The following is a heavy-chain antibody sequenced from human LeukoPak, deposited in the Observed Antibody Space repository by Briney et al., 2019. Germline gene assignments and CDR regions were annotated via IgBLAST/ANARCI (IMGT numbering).Heavy chain of an antibody. Sequence: GGSLRLSCAASGFTFSSYAMHWVRQAPGKGLEWVAVISYDGSNKYYADSVKGRFTISRDNSKNTLYLQMNSLKTEDTAVYYCTTDSYDILTGYSDYWGQGTLVTVSS. CDR2: ISYDGSNK. D-gene: IGHD3-9*01. CDR1: GFTFSSYA. V-gene: IGHV3-30-3*01. CDR3: TTDSYDILTGYSDY. J-gene: IGHJ4*02.